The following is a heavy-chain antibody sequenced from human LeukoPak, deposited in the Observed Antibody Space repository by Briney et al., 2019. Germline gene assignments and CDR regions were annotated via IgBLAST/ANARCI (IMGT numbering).Heavy chain of an antibody. D-gene: IGHD3-10*01. CDR2: INPNSGGT. V-gene: IGHV1-2*02. Sequence: GASVKVSWKASGYTFTGYYMHWVRQAPGQGLEWMGWINPNSGGTNYAQRFQGRVTMTRDTSISTAYMELSRLRSDDTAVYYCVSGGYYYGSGRSWDYYYYMDVWGKGTTVTISS. CDR1: GYTFTGYY. J-gene: IGHJ6*03. CDR3: VSGGYYYGSGRSWDYYYYMDV.